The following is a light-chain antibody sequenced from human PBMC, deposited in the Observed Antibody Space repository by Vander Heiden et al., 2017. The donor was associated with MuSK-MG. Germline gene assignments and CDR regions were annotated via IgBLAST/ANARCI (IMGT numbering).Light chain of an antibody. CDR2: DAS. Sequence: EIVLTQSPATLSLSPGERATLSCRASQSVSSYLAWYQQKPGQAPRLLIYDASNRATGIPARFSGSGYGKDFTLTISSREPEDFAVYYCQQHSNWSPITFGQGTLMEIK. CDR3: QQHSNWSPIT. J-gene: IGKJ5*01. V-gene: IGKV3-11*01. CDR1: QSVSSY.